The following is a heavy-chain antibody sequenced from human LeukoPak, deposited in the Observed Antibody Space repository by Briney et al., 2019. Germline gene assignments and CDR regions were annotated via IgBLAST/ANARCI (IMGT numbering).Heavy chain of an antibody. D-gene: IGHD5-24*01. J-gene: IGHJ4*02. V-gene: IGHV1-24*01. CDR3: ATFGGRWLHHDY. Sequence: ASVKVSFKVSGYTLTELSMHWVRQAPGKGREWMGGFDPEDGETIYAQKFQGRVTMTEDTSTDTAYMELSSLRSEDTAVYYCATFGGRWLHHDYWGQGTLVTVSS. CDR2: FDPEDGET. CDR1: GYTLTELS.